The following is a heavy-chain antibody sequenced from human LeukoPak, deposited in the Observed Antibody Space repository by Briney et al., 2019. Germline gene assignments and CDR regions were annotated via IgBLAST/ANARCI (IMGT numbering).Heavy chain of an antibody. CDR1: GGSITNYY. J-gene: IGHJ4*02. Sequence: PSETLSLTCTVSGGSITNYYWSGIGQPAGKGLEGIGRIYISGNTNYNPSLKSGGTMSVDTCKNQFSLKLSSVTAADTAVYYCARDHCSGGSCYFPLDYWGQGPLVTVSS. D-gene: IGHD2-15*01. CDR2: IYISGNT. V-gene: IGHV4-4*07. CDR3: ARDHCSGGSCYFPLDY.